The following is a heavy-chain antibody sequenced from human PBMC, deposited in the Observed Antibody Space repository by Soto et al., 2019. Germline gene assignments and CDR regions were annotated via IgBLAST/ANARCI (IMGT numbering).Heavy chain of an antibody. Sequence: GGSLRLSCVVSGFTFSKYTMSWVRQAPGKGLEWVSGISPSGGATYYADSAKGRFTISRDKSKNTVYLQMNSLRAEDTALYYCAKDYRPGIGDAFDIWGQGTMVTVSS. D-gene: IGHD1-1*01. CDR3: AKDYRPGIGDAFDI. J-gene: IGHJ3*02. V-gene: IGHV3-23*01. CDR1: GFTFSKYT. CDR2: ISPSGGAT.